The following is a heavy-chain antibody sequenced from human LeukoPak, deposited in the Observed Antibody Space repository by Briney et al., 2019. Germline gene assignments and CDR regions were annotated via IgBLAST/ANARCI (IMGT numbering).Heavy chain of an antibody. V-gene: IGHV3-66*01. D-gene: IGHD6-13*01. CDR2: IYSGGTT. CDR3: AKERGIAAAGTVTSFDY. J-gene: IGHJ4*02. CDR1: GFTVSSNY. Sequence: PGGSLRLSCAASGFTVSSNYMSWVRQAPGKGLEWVSVIYSGGTTYYADSVKGRFTISRDNSKNTLYLQMNSPRAEDTAVYYCAKERGIAAAGTVTSFDYWGQGTLVTVSS.